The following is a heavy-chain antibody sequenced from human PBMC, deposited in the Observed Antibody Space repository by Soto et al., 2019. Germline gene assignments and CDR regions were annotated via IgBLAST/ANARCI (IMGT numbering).Heavy chain of an antibody. D-gene: IGHD3-22*01. CDR2: FDPEAGET. CDR1: GYTLTELS. J-gene: IGHJ4*02. CDR3: TTDRSRNDGSVYGLFGW. Sequence: ASVKVSCKVSGYTLTELSMHWVRQAPGKGLEWMGRFDPEAGETIYAQKFQGRVTMTEDTSTDTGDMELSSRRSEDTGVYYCTTDRSRNDGSVYGLFGWGGQGTLVTGSS. V-gene: IGHV1-24*01.